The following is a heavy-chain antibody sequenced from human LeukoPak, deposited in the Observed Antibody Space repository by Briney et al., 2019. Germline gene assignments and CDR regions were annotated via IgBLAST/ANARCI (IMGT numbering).Heavy chain of an antibody. CDR2: ISSSGSTI. D-gene: IGHD3-22*01. CDR3: ARIGGSGYYLDY. V-gene: IGHV3-48*03. J-gene: IGHJ4*02. CDR1: GFTFSSYE. Sequence: GGSLRLSCAASGFTFSSYEMNWVRQAPGKGLEWVSYISSSGSTIYYADSVKGRFTISRDNAKNSLYLQMNSLRAEDTAVYYCARIGGSGYYLDYWGQGTLVTVSS.